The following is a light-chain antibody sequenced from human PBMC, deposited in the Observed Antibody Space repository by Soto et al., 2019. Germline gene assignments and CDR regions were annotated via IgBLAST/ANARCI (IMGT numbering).Light chain of an antibody. CDR2: DVS. Sequence: QSVLAQPRSVSGSPGQSVTISCTGTSSDVGGYNYVSWYQQHPGKAPKLMIYDVSQRPSGVPDRFSGSRSGNTASLTISGLQAEDEADYYCCSYAGSYTYVFGPGTKAPS. J-gene: IGLJ1*01. CDR1: SSDVGGYNY. V-gene: IGLV2-11*01. CDR3: CSYAGSYTYV.